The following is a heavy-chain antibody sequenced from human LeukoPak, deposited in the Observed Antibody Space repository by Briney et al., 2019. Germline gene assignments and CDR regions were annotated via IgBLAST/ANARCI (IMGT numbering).Heavy chain of an antibody. CDR1: GFTFSSYS. V-gene: IGHV3-53*01. CDR2: IYSGDNT. D-gene: IGHD2-2*01. CDR3: ARGGSFYSSSGLDTFHI. J-gene: IGHJ3*02. Sequence: GGSLRLSCAASGFTFSSYSMNWVRQAPGKGLEWVSVIYSGVIYSGDNTYYADSVKGRFTISRDTSKNTLHIQMNSLRAEDTAVYYCARGGSFYSSSGLDTFHIWGQGTLVTVSS.